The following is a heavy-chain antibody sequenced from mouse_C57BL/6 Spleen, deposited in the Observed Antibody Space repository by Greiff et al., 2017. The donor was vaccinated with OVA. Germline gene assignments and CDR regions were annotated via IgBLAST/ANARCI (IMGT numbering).Heavy chain of an antibody. D-gene: IGHD3-3*01. CDR2: ISSGSSTI. J-gene: IGHJ4*01. CDR3: AREGTLGAMDY. CDR1: GFTFSDYG. Sequence: EVKLMESGGGLVKPGGSLKLSCAASGFTFSDYGMHWVRQAPEKGLEWVAYISSGSSTIYYADTVKGRFTISRDNAKNTLFLQKTSLRSEDTAMYYCAREGTLGAMDYWGQGTSVTVSS. V-gene: IGHV5-17*01.